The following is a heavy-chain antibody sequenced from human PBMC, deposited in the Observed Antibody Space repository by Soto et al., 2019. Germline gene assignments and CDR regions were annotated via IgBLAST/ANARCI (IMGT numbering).Heavy chain of an antibody. J-gene: IGHJ4*02. CDR1: GGTFISYA. Sequence: ASVKGSCKAAGGTFISYAISWLRQAPGQGLEWMGGIIPIFGTANYAQKFQGRVTITADESTSTAYMELSSLRSEDTAVYYCARGRQGGYNSLFDYLGQGTLVTVSS. D-gene: IGHD5-12*01. V-gene: IGHV1-69*13. CDR2: IIPIFGTA. CDR3: ARGRQGGYNSLFDY.